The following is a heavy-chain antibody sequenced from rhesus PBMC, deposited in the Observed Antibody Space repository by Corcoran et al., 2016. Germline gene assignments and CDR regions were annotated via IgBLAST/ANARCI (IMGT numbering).Heavy chain of an antibody. CDR1: GFTFSSYD. V-gene: IGHV3-136*01. CDR3: TSEFDGYFDY. Sequence: EVQLVESGGGLVQPGGSLRLSCAASGFTFSSYDMSWVRNAPGKGLEWVSYISYTGKTTYYADSVKGRFTISRDNAKNSLSLQMSSLRAEDTAVYYCTSEFDGYFDYWGQGVLVTVSS. J-gene: IGHJ4*01. CDR2: ISYTGKTT.